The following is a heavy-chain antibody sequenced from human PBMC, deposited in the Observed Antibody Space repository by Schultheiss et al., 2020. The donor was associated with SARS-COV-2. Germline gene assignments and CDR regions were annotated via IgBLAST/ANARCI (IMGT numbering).Heavy chain of an antibody. CDR3: VKLPPKMATIPYADY. D-gene: IGHD5-24*01. CDR2: ISYDGSNK. CDR1: GFTFSSYA. Sequence: GGSLRLSCAASGFTFSSYAMHWVRQAPGKGLEWVAVISYDGSNKYYADSVKGRFTISRDNSKNTLYLQMSSLRAEDTAVYYCVKLPPKMATIPYADYWGQGTLVTVSS. J-gene: IGHJ4*02. V-gene: IGHV3-30*15.